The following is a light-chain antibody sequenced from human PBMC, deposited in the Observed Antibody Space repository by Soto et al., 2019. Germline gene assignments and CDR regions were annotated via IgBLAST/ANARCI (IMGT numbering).Light chain of an antibody. V-gene: IGKV3-15*01. CDR3: QQYNKWPPT. CDR1: QSVSSTY. CDR2: GAS. Sequence: EIVFTQSPGTLSLSPGERAKLSCRASQSVSSTYLAWYQQKPGQAPRLLIYGASTRDTGISARFSGSGSGTEFTLTISSLQSGDFAVYHCQQYNKWPPTFGQGTKVDIK. J-gene: IGKJ1*01.